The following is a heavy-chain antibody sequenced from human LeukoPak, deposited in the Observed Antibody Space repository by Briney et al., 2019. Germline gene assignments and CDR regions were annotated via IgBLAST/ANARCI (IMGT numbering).Heavy chain of an antibody. CDR3: ARDRGDGYNPSHFDY. CDR2: IYTSGST. D-gene: IGHD5-24*01. CDR1: GGSISSYC. V-gene: IGHV4-4*07. J-gene: IGHJ4*02. Sequence: SETLSLTCTVSGGSISSYCWSWIRQPAGKGLEWIGRIYTSGSTTYNPSLKSRVTMSVDTSKNQFSLKLSSVTAADTAVYYCARDRGDGYNPSHFDYWGQGTLVTVSS.